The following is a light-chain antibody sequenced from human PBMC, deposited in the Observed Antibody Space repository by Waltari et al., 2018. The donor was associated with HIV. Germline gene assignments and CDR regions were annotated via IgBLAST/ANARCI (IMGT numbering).Light chain of an antibody. Sequence: QSVLTQPPSASGTPGPRVPIPCSGSSSNIGSNYVYWYQQLPGTAPKLLIFYNNRRPSGVPDRFSGSKSGTSASLAISGLRSEDEADYYCATWDDSLSGWVFGGGTKLTVL. CDR3: ATWDDSLSGWV. J-gene: IGLJ3*02. CDR2: YNN. CDR1: SSNIGSNY. V-gene: IGLV1-47*01.